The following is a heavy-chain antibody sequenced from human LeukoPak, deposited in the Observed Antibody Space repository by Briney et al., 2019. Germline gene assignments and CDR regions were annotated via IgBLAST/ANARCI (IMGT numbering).Heavy chain of an antibody. CDR2: ISGSGGST. CDR1: GFTFSSYA. D-gene: IGHD6-13*01. J-gene: IGHJ4*02. V-gene: IGHV3-23*01. Sequence: GGSLRLSCAASGFTFSSYAMSWVRQAPGKGLEWVSAISGSGGSTYYPGSVKGRFTISRENAKNSLYLQMNSLRAGDTAVYYCARGNIAAAGKIDYWGQGTLVTVSS. CDR3: ARGNIAAAGKIDY.